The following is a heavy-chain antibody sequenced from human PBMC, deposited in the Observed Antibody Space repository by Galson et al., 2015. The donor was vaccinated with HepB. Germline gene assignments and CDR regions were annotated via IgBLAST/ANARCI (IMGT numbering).Heavy chain of an antibody. CDR3: AGQYYHESSGYLEGGY. D-gene: IGHD3-22*01. CDR1: GFTFSDYY. Sequence: SLRLSCATSGFTFSDYYMSWIRQAPGKGLEWVSFISSSGSVRYYADSLKGRFTIARDNAKNSLYLQMNSLRAEDTAVYYCAGQYYHESSGYLEGGYWGQGTLVTVSS. CDR2: ISSSGSVR. V-gene: IGHV3-11*01. J-gene: IGHJ4*02.